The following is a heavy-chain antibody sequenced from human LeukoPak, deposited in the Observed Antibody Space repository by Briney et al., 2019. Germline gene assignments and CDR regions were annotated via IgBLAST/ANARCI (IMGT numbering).Heavy chain of an antibody. CDR2: MNPNSGNT. Sequence: GASVKVSCKASGYTFTNYDIMWVRQATGQGPEWMGWMNPNSGNTGYAQKFQGRVTMTRDTSINTAYMELHSLTSEDTAVYYCAKSPSSSWYTGCDWGQGTLVTVSS. J-gene: IGHJ4*02. CDR3: AKSPSSSWYTGCD. D-gene: IGHD6-13*01. CDR1: GYTFTNYD. V-gene: IGHV1-8*01.